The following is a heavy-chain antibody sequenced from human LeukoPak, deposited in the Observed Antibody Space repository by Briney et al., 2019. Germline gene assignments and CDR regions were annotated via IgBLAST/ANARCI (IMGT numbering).Heavy chain of an antibody. Sequence: PSETLSLTCTVSGGSLSSYYWSWIRQPPGKGLEWIGYIYYSGSTNYNPSLKSRVTISVDTSKNQFSLKLSSVTAADTAVYYCARDRFGFGELDYWGQGTLVTVSS. CDR3: ARDRFGFGELDY. V-gene: IGHV4-59*01. CDR2: IYYSGST. J-gene: IGHJ4*02. CDR1: GGSLSSYY. D-gene: IGHD3-10*01.